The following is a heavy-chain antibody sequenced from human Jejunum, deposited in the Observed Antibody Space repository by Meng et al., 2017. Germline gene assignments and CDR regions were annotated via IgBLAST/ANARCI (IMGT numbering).Heavy chain of an antibody. Sequence: GESLKTSCKTSGYTFSTYWIAWVRQMPGKGLEWMGIIHPGDSDTRFSPSFEGQVTISVDKSISTAYLQWSSLKASDTAMYYCARRRYDCGGDCHLFDYWGQGTLVTVSS. D-gene: IGHD2-21*02. CDR3: ARRRYDCGGDCHLFDY. CDR2: IHPGDSDT. J-gene: IGHJ4*02. V-gene: IGHV5-51*01. CDR1: GYTFSTYW.